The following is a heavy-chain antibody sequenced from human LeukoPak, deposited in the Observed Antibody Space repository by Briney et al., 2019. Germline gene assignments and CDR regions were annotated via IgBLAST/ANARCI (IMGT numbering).Heavy chain of an antibody. J-gene: IGHJ6*02. CDR1: GGTFSSYA. CDR2: INPNSGGT. CDR3: AREGYDILTGYYTAPQRWGMDV. Sequence: ASVKVSCKASGGTFSSYAISWVRQAPGQGLEWMGWINPNSGGTNYAQKFQGWVTMTRDTSISTAYIELSRLRSDDTAVYYCAREGYDILTGYYTAPQRWGMDVWGQGTTVTVSS. D-gene: IGHD3-9*01. V-gene: IGHV1-2*04.